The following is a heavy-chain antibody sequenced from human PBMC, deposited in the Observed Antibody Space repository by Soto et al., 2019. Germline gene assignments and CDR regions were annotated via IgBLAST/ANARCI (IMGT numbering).Heavy chain of an antibody. Sequence: EVQLVESGGGLVQPGGSLRLSCAASGFTFSSYEMNWVRQAPGKGLEWVSYISSSGSTIYYADSVKGRFTISRDNAKNSLYLQMNRLRAEDTAVYYCAREDIVLMVYALSYYGMDVWGQGTTVTVSS. CDR2: ISSSGSTI. CDR3: AREDIVLMVYALSYYGMDV. CDR1: GFTFSSYE. V-gene: IGHV3-48*03. J-gene: IGHJ6*02. D-gene: IGHD2-8*01.